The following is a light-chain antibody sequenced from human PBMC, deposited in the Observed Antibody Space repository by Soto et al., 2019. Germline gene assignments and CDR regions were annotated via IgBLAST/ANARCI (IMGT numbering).Light chain of an antibody. Sequence: QSALAQPASVSGSPGQSVTISCTGTSSDIGGYPYVSWYQQYPGKAPKLMIHDVTERPSGVSNRFSGSKSGNEASLTISGLQAEDEADYYCSSYTSSSHVVFGGGTKVTVL. V-gene: IGLV2-14*03. J-gene: IGLJ2*01. CDR2: DVT. CDR1: SSDIGGYPY. CDR3: SSYTSSSHVV.